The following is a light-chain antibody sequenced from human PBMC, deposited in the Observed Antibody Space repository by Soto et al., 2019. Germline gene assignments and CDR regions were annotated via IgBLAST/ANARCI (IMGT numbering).Light chain of an antibody. J-gene: IGKJ4*01. CDR2: GVY. CDR3: QQGSNWPPGLS. CDR1: QSVSSN. Sequence: EIVMTQSPTILSVSPGERATLSCRASQSVSSNLAWYQQKPGQAPRLLIYGVYTRAPGIPARFSGSGSGTDFTLTISSLEPEDFAVYYCQQGSNWPPGLSFGGGTKVDIK. V-gene: IGKV3D-15*01.